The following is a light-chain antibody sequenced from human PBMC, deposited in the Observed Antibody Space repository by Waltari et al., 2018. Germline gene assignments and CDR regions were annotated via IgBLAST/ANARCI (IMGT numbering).Light chain of an antibody. CDR2: EVN. J-gene: IGLJ2*01. CDR3: SSYAGTDNFVV. Sequence: QSALTQPPSASGSPGQSVTISCPGPTTNVGAYDYSSWYQHHPDKAPKLRIFEVNKWPSGVPDRFSGSKSGNTASLTVSGLQAEDEADYYCSSYAGTDNFVVFGGGTKLTVL. V-gene: IGLV2-8*01. CDR1: TTNVGAYDY.